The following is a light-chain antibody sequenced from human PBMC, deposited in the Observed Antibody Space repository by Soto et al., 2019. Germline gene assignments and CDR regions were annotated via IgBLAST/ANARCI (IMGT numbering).Light chain of an antibody. CDR1: SSDVGGYKY. J-gene: IGLJ3*02. CDR3: CSYAGTYTWV. Sequence: QSALTQPRSVSGSPGQSVTISCIGTSSDVGGYKYVAWYQHHPGKAPKLMIYDVNKRPSGVPDRFSGSKFGNTASLTISGLQAEDEADYYCCSYAGTYTWVFGGGTKLTVL. CDR2: DVN. V-gene: IGLV2-11*01.